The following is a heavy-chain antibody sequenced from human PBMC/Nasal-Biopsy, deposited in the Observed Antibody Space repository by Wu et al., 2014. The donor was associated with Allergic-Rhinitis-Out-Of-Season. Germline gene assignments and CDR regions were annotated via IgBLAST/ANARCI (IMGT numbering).Heavy chain of an antibody. Sequence: LRLSCAASGFTFSNAWMNWVRQAPGKGLEWVARSNSDGSSTTYADSVKGRFTISRDNAKNTLYLQMNNLRAEDTAVYYCARGPPYGTYVDFLDYWGQGTLVTVSS. V-gene: IGHV3-74*01. D-gene: IGHD4-17*01. J-gene: IGHJ4*02. CDR2: SNSDGSST. CDR3: ARGPPYGTYVDFLDY. CDR1: GFTFSNAW.